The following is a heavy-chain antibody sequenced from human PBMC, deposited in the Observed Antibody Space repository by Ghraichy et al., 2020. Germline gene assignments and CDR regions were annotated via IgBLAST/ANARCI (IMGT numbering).Heavy chain of an antibody. CDR2: VNSKSTTI. V-gene: IGHV3-48*04. Sequence: GGSLRLSCTASGFTFSDYGMNWVRQAPGKGLEWLSYVNSKSTTIYDADSVKGRFSISRDNAKNTLYLQMNSLRVGDTGVYYCGRDRGYGDFGRVIDSWGQGTLVAVSS. CDR3: GRDRGYGDFGRVIDS. CDR1: GFTFSDYG. J-gene: IGHJ4*02. D-gene: IGHD4-17*01.